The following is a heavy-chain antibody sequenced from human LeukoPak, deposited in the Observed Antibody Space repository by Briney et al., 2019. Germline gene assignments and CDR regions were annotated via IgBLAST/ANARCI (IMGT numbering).Heavy chain of an antibody. V-gene: IGHV1-18*01. CDR2: ISTSTGSA. Sequence: ASVKVSCKASGYTFTSFGISWVRQAPGQGLDWMGWISTSTGSANYAQEVRGRVTMSTDTSTSTAYMELRSLRSEDTAVYYCARVGAYDSSGSKYYFDYWGQGTLVTVSS. CDR1: GYTFTSFG. D-gene: IGHD3-22*01. CDR3: ARVGAYDSSGSKYYFDY. J-gene: IGHJ4*02.